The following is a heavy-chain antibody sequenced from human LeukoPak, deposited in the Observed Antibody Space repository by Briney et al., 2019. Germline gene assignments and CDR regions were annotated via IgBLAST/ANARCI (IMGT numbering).Heavy chain of an antibody. CDR1: GDSISNDHW. J-gene: IGHJ4*01. Sequence: SETLSLTCAVSGDSISNDHWWSWVRQPPGKGLEWIGEIHHSGGTTYNPSLKSRVTMSVDRSKNQFSLELRSVAAADTAIYYCASNGHYSIDHWGRGSLVTVSS. D-gene: IGHD3-3*01. CDR3: ASNGHYSIDH. V-gene: IGHV4-4*02. CDR2: IHHSGGT.